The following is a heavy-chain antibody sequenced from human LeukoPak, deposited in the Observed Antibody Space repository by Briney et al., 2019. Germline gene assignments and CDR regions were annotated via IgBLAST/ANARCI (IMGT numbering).Heavy chain of an antibody. D-gene: IGHD1-1*01. CDR2: IYTSGNT. J-gene: IGHJ4*02. Sequence: PSETLSLTCTVSGGSISSGSFYWTWIRQPAGKGLEWIGRIYTSGNTNYNPSLKSRVTISVDTSKNQFSLKLSSVTAADTAVYYCARLSATTDFDYWGQGTMVTVSS. CDR1: GGSISSGSFY. CDR3: ARLSATTDFDY. V-gene: IGHV4-61*02.